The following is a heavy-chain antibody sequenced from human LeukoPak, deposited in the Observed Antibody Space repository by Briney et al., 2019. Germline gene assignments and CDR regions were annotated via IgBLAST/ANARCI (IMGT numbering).Heavy chain of an antibody. CDR2: IYYSGST. V-gene: IGHV4-59*01. CDR1: GGSISSYY. J-gene: IGHJ5*02. Sequence: PSETLSLTCTVSGGSISSYYWSWIRQPPGKGLEWIGYIYYSGSTNYNPPLKSRVTISVDTSKNQFSLKLSSVTAADTAVYYCAFLGSSAWFDPWGQGTLVTVSS. CDR3: AFLGSSAWFDP. D-gene: IGHD6-19*01.